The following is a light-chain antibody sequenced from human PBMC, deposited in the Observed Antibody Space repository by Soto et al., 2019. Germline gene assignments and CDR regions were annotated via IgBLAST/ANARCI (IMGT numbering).Light chain of an antibody. CDR1: SSDVGGYNY. Sequence: QSALTQPRSVSGSPGQSVTISCTGTSSDVGGYNYVSWYQQHPGKAPKLMIYDVSKRPSGVPDRFSGSKSGNTASLTISGLQAEDEADYYCCSYAGPHTSVFGGGTKLTVL. CDR3: CSYAGPHTSV. V-gene: IGLV2-11*01. J-gene: IGLJ3*02. CDR2: DVS.